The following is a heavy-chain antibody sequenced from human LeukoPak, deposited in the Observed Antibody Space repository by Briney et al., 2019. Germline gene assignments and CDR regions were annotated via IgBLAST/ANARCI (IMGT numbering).Heavy chain of an antibody. J-gene: IGHJ4*02. V-gene: IGHV3-23*01. D-gene: IGHD1-1*01. CDR1: GFTFSSYV. CDR3: AKERRTGAWMTDF. Sequence: GGSLRLSCAASGFTFSSYVMSWVRQAPGTGLECVSTISAAGGATYYADSVKGRFTISRDNSKNTLYLQMNSLRAEDPAVYFCAKERRTGAWMTDFWGQGTLVTVSS. CDR2: ISAAGGAT.